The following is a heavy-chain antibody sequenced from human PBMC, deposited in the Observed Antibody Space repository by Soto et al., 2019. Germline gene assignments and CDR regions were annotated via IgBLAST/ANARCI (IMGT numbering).Heavy chain of an antibody. D-gene: IGHD3-3*01. CDR1: GFTFSSYS. V-gene: IGHV3-48*01. J-gene: IGHJ4*02. CDR2: ISSSSRTI. Sequence: EVQLVESGGGLVQPGGSLRLSCAASGFTFSSYSMNWVRQAPGKGLEWVSYISSSSRTIYYADSVKGRFTISRDNAKNPLYLQRNRLRAEDTAVYYCARDFGVVIIGIDYWGQGTLVTVSS. CDR3: ARDFGVVIIGIDY.